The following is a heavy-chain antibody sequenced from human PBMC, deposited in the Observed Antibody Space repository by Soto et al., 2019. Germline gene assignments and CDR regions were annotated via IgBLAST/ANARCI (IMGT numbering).Heavy chain of an antibody. D-gene: IGHD6-6*01. J-gene: IGHJ6*02. CDR2: IYPGDSNT. CDR1: GYSFTSYW. V-gene: IGHV5-51*01. CDR3: APRGVEYSSSRGTYYYYGMDV. Sequence: PGESLKIACRGSGYSFTSYWNGWVRQMPGKGLEWMGIIYPGDSNTPYSPSFQGQVAISAAKSISPAYLQWSSLTASDPAMYYCAPRGVEYSSSRGTYYYYGMDVWGQGTPVTVS.